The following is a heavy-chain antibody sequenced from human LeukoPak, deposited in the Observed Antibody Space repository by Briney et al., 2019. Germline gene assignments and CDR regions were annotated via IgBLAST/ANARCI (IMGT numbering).Heavy chain of an antibody. CDR2: ITPIFGTA. V-gene: IGHV1-69*13. J-gene: IGHJ4*02. CDR1: GGTFSSYA. Sequence: SVRVSCKASGGTFSSYATSWVRQAPGQGLEWMGGITPIFGTANYAQKFQGRVTITADESTSTAYMELSSLRSEDTAVYYCARAPYDILTGYYLYYFDYWGQGTLVTVSS. D-gene: IGHD3-9*01. CDR3: ARAPYDILTGYYLYYFDY.